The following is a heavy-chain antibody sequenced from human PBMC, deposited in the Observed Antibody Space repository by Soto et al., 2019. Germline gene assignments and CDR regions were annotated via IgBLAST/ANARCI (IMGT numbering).Heavy chain of an antibody. CDR2: ISSSGYI. CDR1: GFNFNSYT. Sequence: EVQLVESGRGLVKPGGSLRLSCAASGFNFNSYTINWVRQAPGKRLEWLSSISSSGYIFSTDSVRGRFTISRDNAKNSVYLQINSRRAEDTAVYFCARDCSGGSCYPGMDVWGQGTTVTVSS. J-gene: IGHJ6*02. D-gene: IGHD2-15*01. V-gene: IGHV3-21*01. CDR3: ARDCSGGSCYPGMDV.